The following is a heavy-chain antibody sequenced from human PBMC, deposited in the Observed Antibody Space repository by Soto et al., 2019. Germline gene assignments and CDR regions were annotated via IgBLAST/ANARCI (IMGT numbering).Heavy chain of an antibody. Sequence: SETLSLTCSVSGADIKTYSWTWILQPSGKGLEWIGRIYTSASINYNPSLKGRVTLSVDTSTNQVSLRLASVTAADTAIYYCARDREAGYNFYYGMDVWGQGTTVTVSS. CDR3: ARDREAGYNFYYGMDV. CDR2: IYTSASI. V-gene: IGHV4-4*07. CDR1: GADIKTYS. J-gene: IGHJ6*02. D-gene: IGHD6-19*01.